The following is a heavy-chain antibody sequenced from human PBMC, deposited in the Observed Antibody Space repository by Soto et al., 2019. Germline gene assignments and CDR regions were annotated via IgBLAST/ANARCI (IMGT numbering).Heavy chain of an antibody. CDR3: ARSYWGNYKVDY. CDR2: IYWDDDK. V-gene: IGHV2-5*02. Sequence: QITLKESGPTLVKPTQTLTLTCTLSGFSLSTSGLGVGWIRQPPGKALEWLVVIYWDDDKRYSPSLKSRLTITKDTSKNQVVLNMTNMDPVDTATYYCARSYWGNYKVDYWGQGTLVTVSS. J-gene: IGHJ4*02. D-gene: IGHD3-9*01. CDR1: GFSLSTSGLG.